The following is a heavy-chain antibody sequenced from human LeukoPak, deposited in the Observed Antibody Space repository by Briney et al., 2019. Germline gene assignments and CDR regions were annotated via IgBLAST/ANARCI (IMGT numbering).Heavy chain of an antibody. CDR3: ARHWRYFSPGALNY. CDR1: GFTFSSYW. D-gene: IGHD2-8*02. Sequence: GGFLRLSCAASGFTFSSYWMSWVRQAPGKGLEWVSNIKQDGSEKYYVDSVKGRFTISRDNAKNSLYLQMNSLRAEDTAVYYCARHWRYFSPGALNYWGQGTLVTVSS. J-gene: IGHJ4*02. V-gene: IGHV3-7*03. CDR2: IKQDGSEK.